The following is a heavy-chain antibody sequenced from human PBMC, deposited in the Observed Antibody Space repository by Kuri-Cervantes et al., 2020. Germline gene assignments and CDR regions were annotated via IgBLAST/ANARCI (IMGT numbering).Heavy chain of an antibody. V-gene: IGHV4-59*08. CDR2: IYYSGST. CDR1: GGSISSYY. CDR3: ARTRPHVDY. Sequence: SETLSLTCTVSGGSISSYYWSWIRQPPGKGLEWIGYIYYSGSTNYKPSLKSRVTISVDTSKNQFSLKLSSVTAADTAVYYCARTRPHVDYWGQGTLVTVSS. J-gene: IGHJ4*02.